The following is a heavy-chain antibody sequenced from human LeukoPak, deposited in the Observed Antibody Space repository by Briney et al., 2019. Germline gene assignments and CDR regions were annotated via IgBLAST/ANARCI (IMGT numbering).Heavy chain of an antibody. CDR3: AKTLAFSSSWTYYYYYYMDV. CDR2: ISYDGSNK. V-gene: IGHV3-30*18. CDR1: GFTFSSYG. Sequence: GGSLRLSCAASGFTFSSYGMHWVRQAPGKGLEWVAVISYDGSNKYYADSVKGRFTISRDNSKNTLYLQMNSLRAEDTAVYYCAKTLAFSSSWTYYYYYYMDVWGKGTTVTVSS. D-gene: IGHD6-13*01. J-gene: IGHJ6*03.